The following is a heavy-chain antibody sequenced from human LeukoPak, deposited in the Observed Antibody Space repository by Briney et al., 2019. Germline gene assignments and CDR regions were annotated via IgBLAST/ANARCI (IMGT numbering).Heavy chain of an antibody. CDR2: INHSGST. CDR3: VSTIPGFDY. Sequence: PSETLSLTCAVYGGSFSGYYWSWIRQPPGKGLEWIGEINHSGSTNYNPSLKSRVTISVDTSKNQFSLKLSSVTAADTAVYYCVSTIPGFDYWGQGTLVTVSS. D-gene: IGHD3-3*01. CDR1: GGSFSGYY. J-gene: IGHJ4*02. V-gene: IGHV4-34*01.